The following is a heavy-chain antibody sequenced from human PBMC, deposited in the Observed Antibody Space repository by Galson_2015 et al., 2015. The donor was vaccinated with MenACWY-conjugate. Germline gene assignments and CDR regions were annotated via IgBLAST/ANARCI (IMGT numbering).Heavy chain of an antibody. J-gene: IGHJ4*02. CDR2: ITPLFGTA. CDR3: AREGKANDYGGNSADY. Sequence: SVKVSCKASGGTFSNYAISWVRQAPGQGLEWMGGITPLFGTAKYAQKFQGRVTITADKSTSTVYMELSSLRSEDTAVYYCAREGKANDYGGNSADYWGQGTLVIVSS. D-gene: IGHD4-23*01. CDR1: GGTFSNYA. V-gene: IGHV1-69*06.